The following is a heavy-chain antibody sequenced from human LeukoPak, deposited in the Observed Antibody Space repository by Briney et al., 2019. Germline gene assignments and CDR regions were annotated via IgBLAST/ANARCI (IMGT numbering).Heavy chain of an antibody. Sequence: NSSETLSLTCTVSGGSISSYYWSWIRQPPGKGLEWIGYIYYSGSTNYNPSLKSRVTISVDTSKNQFSLKLSSVTAADTAVYYCARDGSPYYYDSSTDAFDIWGQGTMVTVSS. D-gene: IGHD3-22*01. J-gene: IGHJ3*02. CDR1: GGSISSYY. CDR3: ARDGSPYYYDSSTDAFDI. CDR2: IYYSGST. V-gene: IGHV4-59*01.